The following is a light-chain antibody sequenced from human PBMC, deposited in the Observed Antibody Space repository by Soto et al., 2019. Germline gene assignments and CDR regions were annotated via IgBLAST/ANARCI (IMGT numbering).Light chain of an antibody. CDR3: SSYTSSNYV. V-gene: IGLV2-14*01. CDR1: SSDVGGYNY. CDR2: DVT. J-gene: IGLJ1*01. Sequence: QSVLTQPASVSGSPGQSITISCTGTSSDVGGYNYVSWYQQYPGKAPKLMIYDVTNRPSGVSNRFSGSKSGNTASLTISGLQAEDEADYYCSSYTSSNYVFGTGTKLTVL.